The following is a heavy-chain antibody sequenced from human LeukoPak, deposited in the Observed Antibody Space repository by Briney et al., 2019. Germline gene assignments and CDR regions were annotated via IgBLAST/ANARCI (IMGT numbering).Heavy chain of an antibody. Sequence: GWSLRLSCASSHFTFSSYVMHGVGQAAGRGLDGVAVISDDGGSKYYADSVKGRFTISRDNSKNTLYLQMNSLRGEDTAVYYCAKDREGTIADYFDYWGQGTLVTVSS. D-gene: IGHD1-7*01. V-gene: IGHV3-30*18. CDR2: ISDDGGSK. CDR1: HFTFSSYV. J-gene: IGHJ4*02. CDR3: AKDREGTIADYFDY.